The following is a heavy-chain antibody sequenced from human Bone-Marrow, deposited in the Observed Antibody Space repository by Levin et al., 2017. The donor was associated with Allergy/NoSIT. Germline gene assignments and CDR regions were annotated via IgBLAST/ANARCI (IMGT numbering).Heavy chain of an antibody. V-gene: IGHV4-30-4*01. J-gene: IGHJ4*02. D-gene: IGHD4-17*01. CDR3: ARATSGGDYVNY. Sequence: SETLSLTCTVSGGSISSGDYYWSWIRQPPGTGLEWIGYIYYSGSTYYNPSLKSRVTISVDTSKNQFSLKLSSVTAADTAVYYCARATSGGDYVNYWGQGTLVTVSS. CDR2: IYYSGST. CDR1: GGSISSGDYY.